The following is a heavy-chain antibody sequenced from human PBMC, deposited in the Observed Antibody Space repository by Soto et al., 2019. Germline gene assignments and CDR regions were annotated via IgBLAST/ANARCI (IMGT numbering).Heavy chain of an antibody. V-gene: IGHV2-5*02. Sequence: GLDLEWLALIYWDDDKRYSPSLKSRLTITKDTSKNQVVLTMTNMDPVDTATYYCAHSPGSYFDYWGQGTLVTVSS. J-gene: IGHJ4*02. CDR2: IYWDDDK. CDR3: AHSPGSYFDY.